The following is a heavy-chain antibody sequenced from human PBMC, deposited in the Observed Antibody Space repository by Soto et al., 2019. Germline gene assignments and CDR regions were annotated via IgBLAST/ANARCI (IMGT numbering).Heavy chain of an antibody. CDR1: TVTINVHG. Sequence: GGSLRLSCTSSTVTINVHGIQWVRQAPGKGLEWVAFISNDGRAQYYADSVKGRFTISRDYSKNTVDLQMNSLRNEETAVYYCARDIWSGDYKWFDSWGPGTLVTVSS. V-gene: IGHV3-30*03. CDR2: ISNDGRAQ. D-gene: IGHD3-3*01. CDR3: ARDIWSGDYKWFDS. J-gene: IGHJ5*01.